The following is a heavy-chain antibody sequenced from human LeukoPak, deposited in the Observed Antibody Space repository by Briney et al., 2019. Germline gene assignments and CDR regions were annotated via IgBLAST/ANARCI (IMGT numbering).Heavy chain of an antibody. V-gene: IGHV4-59*01. J-gene: IGHJ3*02. D-gene: IGHD5-18*01. CDR3: ARDQGCSYGLVVAFDI. CDR1: GGPISSYY. CDR2: IYYSGST. Sequence: SETLSLTCTVSGGPISSYYWSWIRQPPGKGLEWIGYIYYSGSTNYNPSLKSRVTISVDTSKNQFSLKLSSVTAADTAVYYCARDQGCSYGLVVAFDIWGQGTMVTVSS.